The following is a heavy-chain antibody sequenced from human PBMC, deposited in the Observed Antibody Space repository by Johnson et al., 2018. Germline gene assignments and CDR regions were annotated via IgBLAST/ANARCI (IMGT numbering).Heavy chain of an antibody. Sequence: EVQLVESGGGLVQPGGSLRLSCAASGFTFSRAWMNWVRQAPGKGLEWVARIKSNNNGGTTDYATLVKDRFTIHRDDSKSKVYLQMNSLKIEDTAVYYCITTYGDSGKGWGQGTLVTVSS. CDR3: ITTYGDSGKG. J-gene: IGHJ1*01. D-gene: IGHD4-17*01. CDR1: GFTFSRAW. CDR2: IKSNNNGGTT. V-gene: IGHV3-15*07.